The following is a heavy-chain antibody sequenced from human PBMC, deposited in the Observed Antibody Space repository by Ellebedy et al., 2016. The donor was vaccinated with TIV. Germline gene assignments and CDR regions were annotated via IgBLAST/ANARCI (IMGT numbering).Heavy chain of an antibody. CDR1: GFTFSSYA. V-gene: IGHV3-30-3*01. J-gene: IGHJ4*02. CDR3: ASTQWLGDFDY. Sequence: GESLKISCAASGFTFSSYAMHWVRQAPGKGLEWVAVISYDGSNKYYADSVKGRFTISRDNSKNTLYLQMNSLRAEDTAVYYCASTQWLGDFDYWGQGTLVTVSS. D-gene: IGHD6-19*01. CDR2: ISYDGSNK.